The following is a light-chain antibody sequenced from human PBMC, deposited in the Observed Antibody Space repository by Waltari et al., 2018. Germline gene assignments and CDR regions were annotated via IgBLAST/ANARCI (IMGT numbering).Light chain of an antibody. Sequence: DIQMTQSPSTLSASVGDRVTITCRASQSISPWLAWYQQKPGKAPKLLIYQASSLESGVPSTFSGSAAGTDFTLTISSLQPDDFSTYYGQQYHTYPWTFGQGTKVETK. J-gene: IGKJ1*01. CDR3: QQYHTYPWT. CDR1: QSISPW. V-gene: IGKV1-5*03. CDR2: QAS.